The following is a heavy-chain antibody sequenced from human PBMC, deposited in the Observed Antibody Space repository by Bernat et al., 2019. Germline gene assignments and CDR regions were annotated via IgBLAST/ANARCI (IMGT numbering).Heavy chain of an antibody. Sequence: VQLLESGGGLVQPGGSLRLSCAASGFTFSSYGMHWVRQAPGKGLEWVAVISYDGSNKYYADSVKGRFTISRDNSKNTLYLQMNSLRAEDTAVYYCAKDLRVTFGGADYWGQGTLVTVSS. J-gene: IGHJ4*02. CDR1: GFTFSSYG. V-gene: IGHV3-30*18. CDR2: ISYDGSNK. D-gene: IGHD3-16*01. CDR3: AKDLRVTFGGADY.